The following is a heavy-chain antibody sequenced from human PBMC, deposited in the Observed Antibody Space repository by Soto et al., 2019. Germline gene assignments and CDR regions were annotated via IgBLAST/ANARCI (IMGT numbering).Heavy chain of an antibody. V-gene: IGHV5-51*01. CDR2: IYPSDSDT. CDR1: GYTFTIYW. Sequence: GESLKISCQVSGYTFTIYWIGWVRQMPGKGLEWMGIIYPSDSDTRYSPSFQGQVTISADQSINTAYLQWDSPKASDTAIYYCARPANTVADHFDLWGQGTPVTVSS. CDR3: ARPANTVADHFDL. J-gene: IGHJ4*02. D-gene: IGHD4-17*01.